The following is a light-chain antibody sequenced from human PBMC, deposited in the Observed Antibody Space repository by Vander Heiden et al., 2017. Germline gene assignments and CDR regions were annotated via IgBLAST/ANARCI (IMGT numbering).Light chain of an antibody. CDR1: QSISSY. Sequence: PSSLSASVGDRVTITCRASQSISSYLNWYQQKPGKAPKLLIYAASSLQSGVPSRFSGSGSGTDFTLTISSLQPEDFATYYCQQSYSTLTWTFGQGTKVE. CDR2: AAS. CDR3: QQSYSTLTWT. V-gene: IGKV1-39*01. J-gene: IGKJ1*01.